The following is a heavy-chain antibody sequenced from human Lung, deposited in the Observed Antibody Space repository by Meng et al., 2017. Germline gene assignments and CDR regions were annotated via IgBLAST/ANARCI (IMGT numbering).Heavy chain of an antibody. D-gene: IGHD3-22*01. CDR3: AHATRNDYDGSGYYLFDY. Sequence: SGPTLVKPTQTLTLTCTFSGFSHSTSAVGVGWIRQPPGKALEWLALIYWDDDKRYIPSLKSRLTITKDTSKNQVVLTMTNMDPVDTATYYCAHATRNDYDGSGYYLFDYWGQGTLVTVSS. CDR2: IYWDDDK. CDR1: GFSHSTSAVG. V-gene: IGHV2-5*02. J-gene: IGHJ4*02.